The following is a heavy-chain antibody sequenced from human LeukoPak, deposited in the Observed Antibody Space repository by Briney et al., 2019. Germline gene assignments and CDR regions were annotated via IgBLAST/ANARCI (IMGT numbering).Heavy chain of an antibody. CDR2: ISGSGGST. Sequence: GGSLSLSCAASGFTFSSYAMSWVRQAPGKGLEWVSAISGSGGSTYYADSVKGRFIISRDNSKNTLYLQMNSLRVEDTAVYYCAKGSSNWRDYYYFDYWGQGTLVTVSS. V-gene: IGHV3-23*01. J-gene: IGHJ4*02. D-gene: IGHD6-13*01. CDR3: AKGSSNWRDYYYFDY. CDR1: GFTFSSYA.